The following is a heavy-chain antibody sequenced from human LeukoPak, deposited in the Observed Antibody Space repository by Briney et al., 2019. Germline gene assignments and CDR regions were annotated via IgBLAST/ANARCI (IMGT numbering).Heavy chain of an antibody. J-gene: IGHJ4*02. CDR1: GGSFSDYY. Sequence: SETLSLTCAVYGGSFSDYYWSWIRQPPGKGLELIGEINHSGDTKYNPSLKSRVTISVDTSKNQFSLKVSSVTAADTAVYYCARIQLWPLHYFDYWGPGALVTVSS. CDR3: ARIQLWPLHYFDY. CDR2: INHSGDT. V-gene: IGHV4-34*01. D-gene: IGHD5-18*01.